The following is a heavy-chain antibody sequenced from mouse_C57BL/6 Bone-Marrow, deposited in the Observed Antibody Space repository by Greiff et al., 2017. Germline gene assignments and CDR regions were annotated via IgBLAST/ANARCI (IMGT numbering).Heavy chain of an antibody. D-gene: IGHD3-3*01. CDR1: GYTFTSYW. Sequence: QVQLQQPGAELVKPGASVKLSCKASGYTFTSYWMHWVKQRPGQGLEWIGMIHPNGGSTNYNEKFKSKATLTVDKSSSTAYMQLSSLTSEDSAVYYCARRALNYFYYWGQGTTLTVSA. CDR2: IHPNGGST. J-gene: IGHJ2*01. CDR3: ARRALNYFYY. V-gene: IGHV1-64*01.